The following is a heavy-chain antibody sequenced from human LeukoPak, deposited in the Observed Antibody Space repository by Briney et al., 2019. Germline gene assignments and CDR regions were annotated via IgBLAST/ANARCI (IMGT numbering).Heavy chain of an antibody. D-gene: IGHD2-2*01. J-gene: IGHJ4*02. Sequence: GSLRLSCAASGFTFNNYGMHWVRQAPGKGLEWVAVISHDGRNKHYPDSVKGRFTISRDISTDTLWLQMDSLRTEDTAVHYCAKGPLRGTAAAIDYWGQGTLVTVSS. CDR3: AKGPLRGTAAAIDY. CDR2: ISHDGRNK. CDR1: GFTFNNYG. V-gene: IGHV3-30*18.